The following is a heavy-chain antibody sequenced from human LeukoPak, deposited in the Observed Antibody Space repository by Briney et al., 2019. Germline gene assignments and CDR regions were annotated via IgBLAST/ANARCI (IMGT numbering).Heavy chain of an antibody. CDR2: IGTHGTTT. J-gene: IGHJ4*02. V-gene: IGHV3-23*01. Sequence: GGSLRLSCAASGFTFSSYAMTWVRQAPGKGLEWVSSIGTHGTTTYYADSVKGRFTISRDNSKNTLDLQMSSLRAEDTAVYYCAKLWGIQVWSFDSWGQGTLVTVSS. CDR1: GFTFSSYA. D-gene: IGHD5-18*01. CDR3: AKLWGIQVWSFDS.